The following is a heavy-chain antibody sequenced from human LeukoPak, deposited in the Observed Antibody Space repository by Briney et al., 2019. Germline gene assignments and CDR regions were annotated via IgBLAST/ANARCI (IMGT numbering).Heavy chain of an antibody. D-gene: IGHD2-15*01. CDR2: ISGSGGST. V-gene: IGHV3-23*01. Sequence: PGGSLRLSCAASGFTFSSYAMSWVRQAPGKGLEWVSAISGSGGSTYYADCVKGRFTISRDNSTNTLYLQMNSLRAEDTAVYYCAKGTVVVAATLWFDPWGQGTLVTVSS. CDR3: AKGTVVVAATLWFDP. CDR1: GFTFSSYA. J-gene: IGHJ5*02.